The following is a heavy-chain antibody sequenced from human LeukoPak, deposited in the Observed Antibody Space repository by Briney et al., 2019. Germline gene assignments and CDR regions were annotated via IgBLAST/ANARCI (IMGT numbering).Heavy chain of an antibody. J-gene: IGHJ6*03. V-gene: IGHV1-69*05. CDR3: ASHQATDYYYYMDV. Sequence: GASVKVSCKASGGTFSSYAISWVRQAPGQGLEWMGGIIPIFGTANYAQKFQGRVTITTDESTSTAYMELSSLRSEDTAVYYCASHQATDYYYYMDVWGKGTTVTVSS. CDR2: IIPIFGTA. D-gene: IGHD1-26*01. CDR1: GGTFSSYA.